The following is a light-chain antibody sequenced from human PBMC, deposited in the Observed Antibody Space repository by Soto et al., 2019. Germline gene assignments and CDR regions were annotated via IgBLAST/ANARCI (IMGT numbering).Light chain of an antibody. CDR2: KAS. V-gene: IGKV1-5*03. Sequence: DIQMTQSPSTLSASVGDRVTITCRASQSISSWLAWYQQKPGKAPKLLIYKASSLESGVPSRFSGSGSGTEFTLTISCLQPDDFATYDCQQYDSYSPQTFGQGTKVEIK. CDR3: QQYDSYSPQT. J-gene: IGKJ1*01. CDR1: QSISSW.